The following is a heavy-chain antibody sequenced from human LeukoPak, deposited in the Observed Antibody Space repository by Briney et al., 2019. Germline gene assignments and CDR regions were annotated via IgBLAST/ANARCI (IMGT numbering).Heavy chain of an antibody. CDR3: AKGYYDYVWGSYYFDY. CDR1: GFTFSSYA. Sequence: GSLRLSCAASGFTFSSYAMSWVRQAPGKGLEWVSAISGSGGSTYYADSVKGWFTISRDNSKNTLYLQMNSLRAEDTPVYYCAKGYYDYVWGSYYFDYWGQGILVTVSS. D-gene: IGHD3-16*01. CDR2: ISGSGGST. V-gene: IGHV3-23*01. J-gene: IGHJ4*02.